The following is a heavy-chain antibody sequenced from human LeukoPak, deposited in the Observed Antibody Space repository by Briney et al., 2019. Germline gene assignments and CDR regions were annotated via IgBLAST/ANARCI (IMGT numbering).Heavy chain of an antibody. Sequence: PSETLSLTCAVYGGSFSGYYWSWIRQPPGKGLEWIGEINHSGSTNYNPSLKSRVTISVDTSKNQFSLKLSSVTAADTAVYYCARRGTRITMVRGAADYWGQGTLVTVSS. CDR1: GGSFSGYY. CDR3: ARRGTRITMVRGAADY. J-gene: IGHJ4*02. CDR2: INHSGST. D-gene: IGHD3-10*01. V-gene: IGHV4-34*01.